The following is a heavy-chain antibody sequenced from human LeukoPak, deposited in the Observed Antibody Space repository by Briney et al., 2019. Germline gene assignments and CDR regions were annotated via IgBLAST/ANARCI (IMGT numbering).Heavy chain of an antibody. V-gene: IGHV4-59*08. CDR3: PRQNTGNWFET. Sequence: SETLSLTCTVSVGSISNYWSWIRQPPGKGLEWIGYIYYSGSTNYNTSLKSRVSISVDTSKNQFSLNLRSVIAPEPAVYYCPRQNTGNWFETSGHGTLVTASS. CDR2: IYYSGST. J-gene: IGHJ5*01. D-gene: IGHD4-17*01. CDR1: VGSISNY.